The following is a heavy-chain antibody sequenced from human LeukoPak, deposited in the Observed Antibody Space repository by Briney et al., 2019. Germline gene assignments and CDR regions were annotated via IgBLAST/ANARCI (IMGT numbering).Heavy chain of an antibody. J-gene: IGHJ6*02. Sequence: GGSLRLSCAASGFTVSSNYMSWVRQAPGKGLEWVSVIYSGGSTYYADSVKGRFTISRHNSKNTLYLQMNSLIAEDTAVYYCARAGPMVRDGMDVWGQGTTVTVSS. CDR3: ARAGPMVRDGMDV. CDR1: GFTVSSNY. D-gene: IGHD3-10*01. CDR2: IYSGGST. V-gene: IGHV3-53*04.